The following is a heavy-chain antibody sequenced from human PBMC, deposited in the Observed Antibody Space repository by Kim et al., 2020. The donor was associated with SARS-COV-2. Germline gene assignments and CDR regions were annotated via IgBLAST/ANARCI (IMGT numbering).Heavy chain of an antibody. J-gene: IGHJ5*02. CDR2: INPNSGGT. Sequence: ASVKVSCKSSGYTFTGYYIHWVRQAPGQGLEWMGWINPNSGGTNYVQKFQGRVTMTRDTSISTAYMELTRLTSDDTAVYYCVRARGGAEVVVTNWFDPWG. D-gene: IGHD3-22*01. V-gene: IGHV1-2*02. CDR3: VRARGGAEVVVTNWFDP. CDR1: GYTFTGYY.